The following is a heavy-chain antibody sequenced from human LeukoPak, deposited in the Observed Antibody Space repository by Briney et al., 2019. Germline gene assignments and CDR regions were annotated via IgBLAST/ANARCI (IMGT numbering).Heavy chain of an antibody. CDR1: GGSISSGGYS. J-gene: IGHJ5*02. CDR2: IYYSGST. CDR3: ARDGLLMGEFDP. V-gene: IGHV4-31*03. D-gene: IGHD1-26*01. Sequence: PSETLSLTCTVSGGSISSGGYSWSWIRQHPGKGLEWIGYIYYSGSTYYNPSLKSRVTISVDTSKNQFSLKLSSVTAADTAVYYCARDGLLMGEFDPWGQGTLVTVSS.